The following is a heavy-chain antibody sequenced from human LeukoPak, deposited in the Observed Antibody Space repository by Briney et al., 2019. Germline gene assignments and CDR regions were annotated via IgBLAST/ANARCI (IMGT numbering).Heavy chain of an antibody. Sequence: PSQTLSLTCTVSGGSISSGDYYWSWIRQPPGKGLEWIGYIYYSGSNYYNPSLKSRVTISVDTSKNQFSLKLSSVTAADTAVYYCARYMTTVTYNAFDIWGQGTMVTVSS. CDR2: IYYSGSN. J-gene: IGHJ3*02. CDR1: GGSISSGDYY. CDR3: ARYMTTVTYNAFDI. V-gene: IGHV4-30-4*01. D-gene: IGHD4-17*01.